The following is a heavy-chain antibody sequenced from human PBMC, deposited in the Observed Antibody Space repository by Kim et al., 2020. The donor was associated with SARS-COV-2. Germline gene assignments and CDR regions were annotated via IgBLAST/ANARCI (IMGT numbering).Heavy chain of an antibody. J-gene: IGHJ6*02. V-gene: IGHV4-34*01. Sequence: SETLSLTCAVYGGSFSGYYWSWIRQPPGKGLEWIGEINHSGSTNYNPSLKSRVTISVDTSKNQFSLKLSSVTAADTAVYYCARGTTVTKTHPRYYYGMDVWGQGTTVTVSS. CDR3: ARGTTVTKTHPRYYYGMDV. CDR2: INHSGST. D-gene: IGHD4-17*01. CDR1: GGSFSGYY.